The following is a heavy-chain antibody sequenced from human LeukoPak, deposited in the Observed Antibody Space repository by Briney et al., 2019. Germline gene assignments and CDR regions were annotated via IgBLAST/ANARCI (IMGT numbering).Heavy chain of an antibody. V-gene: IGHV1-2*02. CDR1: GYTFTDYY. J-gene: IGHJ6*03. D-gene: IGHD6-19*01. CDR2: INPNSGGT. CDR3: ARDRGSSGWYGYSYYYMDV. Sequence: ASVKVSCKASGYTFTDYYMHWVRQAPGQGLEWMGWINPNSGGTNYAQKFQGRVTMTRDTSISTAYMELSRLRSDDTAVYYCARDRGSSGWYGYSYYYMDVWGKGTTVTISS.